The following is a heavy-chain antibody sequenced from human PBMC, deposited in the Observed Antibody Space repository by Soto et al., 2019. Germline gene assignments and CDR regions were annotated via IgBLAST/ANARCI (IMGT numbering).Heavy chain of an antibody. Sequence: ASVNVSCKAPRDTFTSYYIHWVRQAPGQGLEWLGVINPHGGSTAYAQKFKGRVTLTRDTSASTVYVAVSSLTAEDTAMYYCALSSGGNFGKIIEGTNWFAPWGQGTLVTVSS. CDR2: INPHGGST. CDR3: ALSSGGNFGKIIEGTNWFAP. J-gene: IGHJ5*02. V-gene: IGHV1-46*01. CDR1: RDTFTSYY. D-gene: IGHD1-26*01.